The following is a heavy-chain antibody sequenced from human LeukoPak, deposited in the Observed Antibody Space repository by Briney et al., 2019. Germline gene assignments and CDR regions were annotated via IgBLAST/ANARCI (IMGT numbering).Heavy chain of an antibody. D-gene: IGHD6-19*01. CDR3: ATKMSSGWYENWFDP. V-gene: IGHV1-24*01. CDR2: FDPEDGET. J-gene: IGHJ5*02. CDR1: GYTLTELS. Sequence: ASVKVSCKVSGYTLTELSMHWVRQAPGKGLEWMGGFDPEDGETIYAQKFQGRVTMTEDTSTDTAYMELSSLRSEDTAVYYCATKMSSGWYENWFDPWGQGTLVTVSS.